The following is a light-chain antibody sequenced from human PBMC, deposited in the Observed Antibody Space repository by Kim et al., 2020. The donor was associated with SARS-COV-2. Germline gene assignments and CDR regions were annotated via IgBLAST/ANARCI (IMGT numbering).Light chain of an antibody. Sequence: LATGERATRACRASQSVSSSYLAWYQQTPGQAPRLLIYGASSRATGIPDRFSGSGSGTDFTLTISRLEPEDFAVYYCQQYGSSPRSFGQGTKLEI. V-gene: IGKV3-20*01. J-gene: IGKJ2*03. CDR2: GAS. CDR1: QSVSSSY. CDR3: QQYGSSPRS.